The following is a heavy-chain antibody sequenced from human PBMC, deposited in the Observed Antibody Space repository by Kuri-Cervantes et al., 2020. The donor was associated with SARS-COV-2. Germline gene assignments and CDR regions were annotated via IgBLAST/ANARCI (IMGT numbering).Heavy chain of an antibody. Sequence: GESLKISCAASGFTFSDYAMTWVRQAPGKGLEWVSAISGSGGSTYYADSVKGRFTISRVNSKNTLYLQMNSLRAEDTAVYYCAKDILTGYLGYWGQGTLVTVSS. V-gene: IGHV3-23*01. J-gene: IGHJ4*02. CDR2: ISGSGGST. CDR3: AKDILTGYLGY. CDR1: GFTFSDYA. D-gene: IGHD3-9*01.